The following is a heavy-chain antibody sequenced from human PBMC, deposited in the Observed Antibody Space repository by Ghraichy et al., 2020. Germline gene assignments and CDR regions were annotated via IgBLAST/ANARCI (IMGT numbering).Heavy chain of an antibody. V-gene: IGHV6-1*01. J-gene: IGHJ4*02. Sequence: SQTLSLTCAISGDSLSGDSAAWNWIRQSPSRGLEWLGRTYYRSKWYSDYALSVKSRITINPDTSKNQFSLHLNSMTPKDTAVYYCARESGLPGLPFYFDYWGRGTLVTVSS. CDR1: GDSLSGDSAA. CDR2: TYYRSKWYS. CDR3: ARESGLPGLPFYFDY. D-gene: IGHD3-10*01.